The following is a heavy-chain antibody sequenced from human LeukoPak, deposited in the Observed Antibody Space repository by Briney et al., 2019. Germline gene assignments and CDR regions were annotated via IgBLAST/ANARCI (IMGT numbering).Heavy chain of an antibody. J-gene: IGHJ5*02. CDR1: GDSISRSDFY. Sequence: KPSETLSLTCSVSGDSISRSDFYWGWIRQPPGKGLEWIGYIYYSGSTYYNPSLKSRVTVSIDTSKNQFSLNLRSVTAADTAVYYCVRGPYGSSISNWFDPWGQGLLVTVSS. CDR3: VRGPYGSSISNWFDP. CDR2: IYYSGST. D-gene: IGHD3-10*01. V-gene: IGHV4-39*01.